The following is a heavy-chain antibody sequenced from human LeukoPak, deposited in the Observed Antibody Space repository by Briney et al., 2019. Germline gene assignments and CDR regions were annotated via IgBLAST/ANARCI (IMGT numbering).Heavy chain of an antibody. CDR2: ISYDGSNK. Sequence: GGSLRLSCAASGFTFSSYAMHWVRQAPGKGLEWVAVISYDGSNKYCADSVKGRFTISRDNSKHTLYLRMNSLRGEDTAVYHCARGVAPSFNWGGQYYFDYWGQGTLVTVSS. J-gene: IGHJ4*02. CDR3: ARGVAPSFNWGGQYYFDY. D-gene: IGHD7-27*01. V-gene: IGHV3-30-3*01. CDR1: GFTFSSYA.